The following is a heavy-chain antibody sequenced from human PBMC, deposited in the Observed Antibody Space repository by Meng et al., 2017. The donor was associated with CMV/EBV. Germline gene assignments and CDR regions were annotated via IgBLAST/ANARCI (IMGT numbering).Heavy chain of an antibody. D-gene: IGHD6-6*01. V-gene: IGHV4-28*01. J-gene: IGHJ5*02. CDR3: ARLGSSSSWVLGWFDP. CDR1: GYSISSSNW. CDR2: IYYSGST. Sequence: SGYSISSSNWWGWIRQPPGKGLEWIGYIYYSGSTYYHPSLKSRVTMSVDTSKNQFSLKLSSVTAVDTAVYYCARLGSSSSWVLGWFDPWGQGTPVTVSS.